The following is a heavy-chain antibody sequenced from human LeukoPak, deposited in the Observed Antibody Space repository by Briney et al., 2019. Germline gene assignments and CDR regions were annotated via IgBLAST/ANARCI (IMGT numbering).Heavy chain of an antibody. CDR2: INHSGST. CDR1: GGSFSGYY. Sequence: PSETLSLTCAVYGGSFSGYYWSWIRQPPGKGLEWIGEINHSGSTNYNPSLKSRVTLSVDTSKNQFSLKLRSVTAADTAVYYCAKVGLLWFGELIDYWGQGTLVTVSS. V-gene: IGHV4-34*01. CDR3: AKVGLLWFGELIDY. D-gene: IGHD3-10*01. J-gene: IGHJ4*02.